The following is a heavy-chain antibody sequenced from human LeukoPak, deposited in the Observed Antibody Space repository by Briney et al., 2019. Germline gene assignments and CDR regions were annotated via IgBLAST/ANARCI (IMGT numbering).Heavy chain of an antibody. Sequence: SETLSLTCTVSGGSISSYYWSWIRQPPGKGLEWIGYIYYSGSTNYNPSLKSRVTISVDTSKNQFSLKLSSVTAADTAVYYCARGGDKWRAFDIWGQGTMVTVSS. D-gene: IGHD2-8*01. CDR3: ARGGDKWRAFDI. CDR2: IYYSGST. CDR1: GGSISSYY. J-gene: IGHJ3*02. V-gene: IGHV4-59*01.